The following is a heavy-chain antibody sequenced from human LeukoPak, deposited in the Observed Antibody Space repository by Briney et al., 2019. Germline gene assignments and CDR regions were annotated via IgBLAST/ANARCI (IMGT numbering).Heavy chain of an antibody. CDR1: GFTFSSYS. V-gene: IGHV3-21*01. CDR3: ARDIAARPRYFDY. J-gene: IGHJ4*02. CDR2: ISSSSYI. Sequence: GGSLRLSCAASGFTFSSYSMNWVRQAPGKGLEWVSSISSSSYIYYADSVKGRFTISRDNAKNSLYLQMNSLRAEDTAVYYCARDIAARPRYFDYWGQGTLVTVSS. D-gene: IGHD6-6*01.